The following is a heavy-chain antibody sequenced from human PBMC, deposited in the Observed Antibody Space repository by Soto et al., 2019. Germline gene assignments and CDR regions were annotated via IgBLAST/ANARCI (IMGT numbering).Heavy chain of an antibody. J-gene: IGHJ4*02. D-gene: IGHD3-10*01. V-gene: IGHV3-66*01. Sequence: EVQLVESGGGLVQPGGSLRLSCAASGFTVSSNYMSWVRQAPGKGLEWVAVIYSGGSTYYADSVKGRFTISRDNSKNTLYLQRNSLRAEDTAVYYCARDQSYYGSGSYYDDWGQGTLVTVSS. CDR1: GFTVSSNY. CDR3: ARDQSYYGSGSYYDD. CDR2: IYSGGST.